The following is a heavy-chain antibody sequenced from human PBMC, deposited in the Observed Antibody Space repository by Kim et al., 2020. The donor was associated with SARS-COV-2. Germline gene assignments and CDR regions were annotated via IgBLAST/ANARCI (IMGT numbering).Heavy chain of an antibody. CDR2: IYYSGST. CDR3: ARRAVGVVPAANAFDI. CDR1: GGSISSSSYY. J-gene: IGHJ3*02. D-gene: IGHD2-2*01. V-gene: IGHV4-39*01. Sequence: SETLSLTCTVSGGSISSSSYYWGWIRQPPGKGLEWIGSIYYSGSTYYNPSLKSRVTISVDTSKNQFSLKLSSVTAADTAVYYCARRAVGVVPAANAFDIWGQGTMVTVSS.